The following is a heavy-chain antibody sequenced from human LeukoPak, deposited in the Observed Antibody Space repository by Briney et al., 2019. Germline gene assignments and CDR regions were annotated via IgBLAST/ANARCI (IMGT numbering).Heavy chain of an antibody. D-gene: IGHD1/OR15-1a*01. CDR2: IKYSGSS. CDR3: ARSIIGTRSKFDY. J-gene: IGHJ4*02. CDR1: GGSISGYY. V-gene: IGHV4-34*01. Sequence: SETLSLTCTVSGGSISGYYWSWIRQPPGKGLEWSGEIKYSGSSNYNPSLKSRVNISVDTSKNQFSLKLSSVTAADTAVYSCARSIIGTRSKFDYWGQGTLVTVSS.